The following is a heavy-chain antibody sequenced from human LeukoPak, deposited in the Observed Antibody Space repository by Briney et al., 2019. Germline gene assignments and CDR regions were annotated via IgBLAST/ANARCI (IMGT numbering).Heavy chain of an antibody. CDR1: GGSISSYY. J-gene: IGHJ3*02. Sequence: PSETLSLTCTVSGGSISSYYWSWIRQPPGKGLEWIGYIYYSGSTNYNPSLKSRVTTSVDTSKNQFSLKLSSVTAADTAVYYCARHSSSWPNDAFDIWGQGTMVTVSS. CDR2: IYYSGST. V-gene: IGHV4-59*01. D-gene: IGHD6-13*01. CDR3: ARHSSSWPNDAFDI.